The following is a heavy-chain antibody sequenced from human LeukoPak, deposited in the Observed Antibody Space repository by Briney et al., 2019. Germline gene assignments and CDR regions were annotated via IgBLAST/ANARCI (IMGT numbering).Heavy chain of an antibody. V-gene: IGHV3-7*01. Sequence: GGSLRLSFAASGFTFSNYWINWVRQAPGKGLEWVANIKEDGSQKYYVESVKGRFTVSRDNAKNSVYLQVSSLRDADTGVYYCARGLNTSPGIDYWGQGTLVTVSS. J-gene: IGHJ4*02. CDR3: ARGLNTSPGIDY. CDR1: GFTFSNYW. CDR2: IKEDGSQK. D-gene: IGHD3-16*01.